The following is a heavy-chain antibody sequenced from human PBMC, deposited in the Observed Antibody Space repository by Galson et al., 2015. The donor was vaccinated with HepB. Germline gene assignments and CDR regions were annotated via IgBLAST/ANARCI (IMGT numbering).Heavy chain of an antibody. CDR2: ISYDGSNK. CDR3: AKDLVGYGKLNPYYYYGMDV. Sequence: SLRLSCAASGFTFSSYGTHWVRQAPGKGLEWVAVISYDGSNKYYADSVKGRFTISRDNSKNTLYLQMNSLRAEDTAVYYCAKDLVGYGKLNPYYYYGMDVWGQGTTVTVSS. D-gene: IGHD2-8*02. CDR1: GFTFSSYG. J-gene: IGHJ6*02. V-gene: IGHV3-30*18.